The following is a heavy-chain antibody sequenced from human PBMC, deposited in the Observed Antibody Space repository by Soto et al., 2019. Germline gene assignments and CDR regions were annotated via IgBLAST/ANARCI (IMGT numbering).Heavy chain of an antibody. CDR3: AISHPVAVAGTNFDY. D-gene: IGHD6-19*01. J-gene: IGHJ4*02. CDR1: GYTFTSYG. V-gene: IGHV1-18*01. Sequence: GASVKVSCKASGYTFTSYGISWVRQAPGQGLEWMGWISAYNGNTNYAQKLQGRVTMTTDTSTSTAYMELRSLRSDDTAVYYCAISHPVAVAGTNFDYWGQGTLVTVSS. CDR2: ISAYNGNT.